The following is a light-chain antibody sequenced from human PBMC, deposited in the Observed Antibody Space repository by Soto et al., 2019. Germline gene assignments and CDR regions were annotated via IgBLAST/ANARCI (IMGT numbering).Light chain of an antibody. J-gene: IGLJ1*01. Sequence: QSVLTQPPSVSGAPGQRVTISCTGSSSNIGAGYDVHWYQQLPGTAPKLLIYGNSNRPSGVPDRFSGSKSGTSASLAITALQAEDVADYYCQYYHSRLCGYVLRTGTTV. CDR2: GNS. V-gene: IGLV1-40*01. CDR1: SSNIGAGYD. CDR3: QYYHSRLCGYV.